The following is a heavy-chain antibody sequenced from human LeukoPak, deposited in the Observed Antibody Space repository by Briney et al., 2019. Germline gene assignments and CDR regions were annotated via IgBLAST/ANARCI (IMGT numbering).Heavy chain of an antibody. CDR2: IYSGGST. D-gene: IGHD2-15*01. Sequence: GALRLSCAASGFTVSSNYMSWVRQAPGKGLEWVSVIYSGGSTYYADSVKGRFTISRDKSKNTLYLQMNSLRAEDTAVYYCARDSSCSGGSCYSDYWGQGTLVTVSS. V-gene: IGHV3-53*01. CDR3: ARDSSCSGGSCYSDY. J-gene: IGHJ4*02. CDR1: GFTVSSNY.